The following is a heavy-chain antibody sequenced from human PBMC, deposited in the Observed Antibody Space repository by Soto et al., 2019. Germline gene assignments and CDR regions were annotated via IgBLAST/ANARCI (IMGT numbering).Heavy chain of an antibody. V-gene: IGHV3-21*01. Sequence: GGSLRLSCAASGFTFSSYSMNWVRQAPGKGLEWVSSISSSSSYIYYADSVKGRFTISRDNAKNSLYLQMNSLRAEDTAVYYCAILPDVDTAMGKDYYYYYMDVWGKGTTVTVSS. CDR1: GFTFSSYS. CDR2: ISSSSSYI. D-gene: IGHD5-18*01. CDR3: AILPDVDTAMGKDYYYYYMDV. J-gene: IGHJ6*03.